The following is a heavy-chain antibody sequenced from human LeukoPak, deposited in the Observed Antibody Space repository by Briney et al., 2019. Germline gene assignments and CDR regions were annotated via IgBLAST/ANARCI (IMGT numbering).Heavy chain of an antibody. Sequence: ASVKVSCKASGYTFTSYGISWVRQAPGQGLEWMGWISAYNGNTNYAQKLQGRVTMTTDTSTSTAYMELRSLRSDGTAVYYCARVPDYGDVYYYYGMDVWGQGTTVTVSS. CDR2: ISAYNGNT. D-gene: IGHD4-17*01. J-gene: IGHJ6*02. CDR3: ARVPDYGDVYYYYGMDV. CDR1: GYTFTSYG. V-gene: IGHV1-18*01.